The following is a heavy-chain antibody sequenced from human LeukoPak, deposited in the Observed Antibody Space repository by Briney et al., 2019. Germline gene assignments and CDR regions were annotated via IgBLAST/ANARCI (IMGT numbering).Heavy chain of an antibody. CDR1: GFTFSNAW. CDR3: ITFSMIVVVITD. D-gene: IGHD3-22*01. Sequence: GRSLRLSCVASGFTFSNAWMSWVRQAPGKGLEWVGRIKSKTDGGTTDYAAPVKGRFTISRDDSKNTLYLQMNSLKTEDTAVYYCITFSMIVVVITDWGQGTLVTVSS. CDR2: IKSKTDGGTT. J-gene: IGHJ4*02. V-gene: IGHV3-15*01.